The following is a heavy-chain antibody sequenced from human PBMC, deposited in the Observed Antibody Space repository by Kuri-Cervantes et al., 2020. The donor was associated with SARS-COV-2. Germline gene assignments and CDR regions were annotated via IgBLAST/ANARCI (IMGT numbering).Heavy chain of an antibody. CDR1: GESFSAYY. CDR3: AGSPGGVFDC. J-gene: IGHJ4*02. D-gene: IGHD3-16*01. V-gene: IGHV4-34*01. Sequence: ESLKISCAVYGESFSAYYWSWIRQPPGKGLEWIGEINHSGSTNYNPSLKSRVTISVDASKHQLSLKLSSVTAADTAVYYCAGSPGGVFDCWGQGTLVTVSS. CDR2: INHSGST.